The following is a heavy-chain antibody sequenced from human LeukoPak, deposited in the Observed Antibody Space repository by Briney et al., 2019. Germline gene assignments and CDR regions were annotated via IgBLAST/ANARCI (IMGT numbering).Heavy chain of an antibody. CDR1: GFTFSSFL. CDR2: ISYDGRNK. J-gene: IGHJ4*02. CDR3: ARSAPYDRSGYFDY. Sequence: PGGSLRLSCAASGFTFSSFLMHWVRQAPGEGLEWVAVISYDGRNKYNADSVKGRFTFSRDNSKNTLYLQMNSLRTEDTAVYYCARSAPYDRSGYFDYWGQGTLVTVSS. D-gene: IGHD3-22*01. V-gene: IGHV3-30*04.